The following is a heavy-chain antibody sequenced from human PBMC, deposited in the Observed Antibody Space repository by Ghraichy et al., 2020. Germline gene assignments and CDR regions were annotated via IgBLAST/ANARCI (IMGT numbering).Heavy chain of an antibody. CDR1: GGSFSGYY. V-gene: IGHV4-34*01. CDR2: ITHSGNT. Sequence: SETLSLTCAVYGGSFSGYYWTWIRQPPGKGLEWIGEITHSGNTNYNPSLKSRVTISVDTSKNQFSLKLTSMTAADTAVYYCARGRLLLWFGIDLWGQGTVVTVSS. CDR3: ARGRLLLWFGIDL. D-gene: IGHD3-10*01. J-gene: IGHJ3*01.